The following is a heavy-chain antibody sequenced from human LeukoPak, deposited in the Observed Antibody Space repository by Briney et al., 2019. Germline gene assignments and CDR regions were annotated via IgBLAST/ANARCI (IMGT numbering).Heavy chain of an antibody. CDR2: IRNDGLTQ. D-gene: IGHD4-17*01. Sequence: GGSLRLSCAASGFTFSSRWMGWVRLAPGKGLEWVANIRNDGLTQYYLDSVKGRFTISRDNAKDSLSLQMNSLRAEDTAVYFCARHGDYCFDLWGQGTLVTVSS. J-gene: IGHJ4*02. V-gene: IGHV3-7*01. CDR3: ARHGDYCFDL. CDR1: GFTFSSRW.